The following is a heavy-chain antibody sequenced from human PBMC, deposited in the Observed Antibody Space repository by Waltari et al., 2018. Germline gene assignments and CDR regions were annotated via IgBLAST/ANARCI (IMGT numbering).Heavy chain of an antibody. CDR1: GFAFDTHA. J-gene: IGHJ4*02. D-gene: IGHD6-19*01. CDR3: VTDPPYSGWSFAH. CDR2: IWNDGSHE. V-gene: IGHV3-33*03. Sequence: QVQLVESGGGVVQPGRSQSLSCAASGFAFDTHAMHWVRQAPGKGLEWVAMIWNDGSHEYYADSVKGRLTISRDNSKNTVYLQMSSLRGDDTAMYYCVTDPPYSGWSFAHWGQGTLVTVSS.